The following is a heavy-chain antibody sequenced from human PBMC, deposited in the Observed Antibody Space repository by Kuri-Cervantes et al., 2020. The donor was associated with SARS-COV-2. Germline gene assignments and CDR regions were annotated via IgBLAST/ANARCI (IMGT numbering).Heavy chain of an antibody. J-gene: IGHJ4*02. D-gene: IGHD6-13*01. V-gene: IGHV3-33*08. Sequence: GESLKISCAASGFTFSSYAMHWVRQAPGKGLEWVAVIWYDGSNKYYADSVKGRFTISRDNSKNTLYLQMNSLRAEDTAVYYCARDYSSWYKGPFDYWGQGTLVTVSS. CDR1: GFTFSSYA. CDR2: IWYDGSNK. CDR3: ARDYSSWYKGPFDY.